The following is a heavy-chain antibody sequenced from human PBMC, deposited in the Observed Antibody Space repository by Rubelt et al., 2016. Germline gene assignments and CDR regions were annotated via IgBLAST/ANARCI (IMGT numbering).Heavy chain of an antibody. D-gene: IGHD4-17*01. J-gene: IGHJ6*02. V-gene: IGHV3-21*01. Sequence: AASGFTFSSYSMNWVRQAPGKGLEWVSSISSSSSYIYYADSVKGRFTISRDNAKNSLYLQMNSLRAEDTAVYYCARDYLRRYYYYGMDVWGQGTTVTVSS. CDR3: ARDYLRRYYYYGMDV. CDR2: ISSSSSYI. CDR1: GFTFSSYS.